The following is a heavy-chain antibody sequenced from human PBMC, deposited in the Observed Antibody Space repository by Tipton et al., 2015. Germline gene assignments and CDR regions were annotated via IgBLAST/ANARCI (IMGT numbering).Heavy chain of an antibody. CDR3: ARARGRHGGLFDS. CDR1: GESFSKYY. V-gene: IGHV4-34*01. Sequence: TLSLTCAVSGESFSKYYWSWIRQSPGKGLEWIGEINDSGKSNYNPSLKSRVTISVDTSKTQFSLKMSSVTASDTAVYYCARARGRHGGLFDSWGQGILVTVSS. CDR2: INDSGKS. J-gene: IGHJ4*02. D-gene: IGHD4-23*01.